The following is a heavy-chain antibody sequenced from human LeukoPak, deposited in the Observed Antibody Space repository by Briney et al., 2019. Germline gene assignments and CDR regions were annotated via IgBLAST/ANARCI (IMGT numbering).Heavy chain of an antibody. CDR1: GDSVSSNSVS. Sequence: SQTLSLTCAISGDSVSSNSVSWNWIRQSPSRGLEWLGRTYYRSKWYDDYAISVKSRMTIKPDTSKNQFSLQLNSVTPEDTAVYYCARGGHGSTVSLFDPWGQGTLVTVSS. V-gene: IGHV6-1*01. J-gene: IGHJ5*02. CDR2: TYYRSKWYD. D-gene: IGHD5/OR15-5a*01. CDR3: ARGGHGSTVSLFDP.